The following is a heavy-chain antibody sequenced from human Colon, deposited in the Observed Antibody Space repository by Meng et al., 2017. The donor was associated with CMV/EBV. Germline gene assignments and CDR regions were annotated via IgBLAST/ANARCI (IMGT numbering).Heavy chain of an antibody. J-gene: IGHJ5*02. CDR2: IIPSLGIP. D-gene: IGHD6-13*01. CDR3: ARAPGIAAAGTRLDT. V-gene: IGHV1-69*10. Sequence: SVKVSCKASGATSSTYGISWVRQAPGPGLEWMGGIIPSLGIPRYAQNFQGRVTITADTSTSTAYMELSSLRSEDTAVYFCARAPGIAAAGTRLDTWGQGTLVTVSS. CDR1: GATSSTYG.